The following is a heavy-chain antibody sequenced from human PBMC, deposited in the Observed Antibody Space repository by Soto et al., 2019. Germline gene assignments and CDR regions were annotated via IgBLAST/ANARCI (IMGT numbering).Heavy chain of an antibody. CDR3: VKFLSRLRVTTGVDI. D-gene: IGHD2-21*02. CDR1: GFTFSSYA. CDR2: ISSNGGST. V-gene: IGHV3-64D*08. Sequence: GGSLRLSCSASGFTFSSYAMHWVRQAPGKGLEYVSAISSNGGSTYYADSVKGRFTISRDNSKNTLYLQMSSLRAEDTAVYYCVKFLSRLRVTTGVDIWGQGTMVTVSS. J-gene: IGHJ3*02.